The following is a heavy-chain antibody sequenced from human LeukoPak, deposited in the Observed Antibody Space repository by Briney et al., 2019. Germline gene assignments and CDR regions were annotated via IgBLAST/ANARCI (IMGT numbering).Heavy chain of an antibody. J-gene: IGHJ6*02. CDR1: GFTFSSYS. CDR3: ARIYCSSTSCYYYYYGMDV. V-gene: IGHV3-48*01. CDR2: ISSSSSTI. D-gene: IGHD2-2*01. Sequence: GGSLRLSCAASGFTFSSYSMNWVSQAPGKGLEWVSYISSSSSTIYYADSVKGRFTISRDNAKNSLYLQMNSLRAEDTAVYYCARIYCSSTSCYYYYYGMDVWGQGTTVTVSS.